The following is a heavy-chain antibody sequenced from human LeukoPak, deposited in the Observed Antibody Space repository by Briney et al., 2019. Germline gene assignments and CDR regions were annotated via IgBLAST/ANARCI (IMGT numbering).Heavy chain of an antibody. Sequence: SDTLSLTCAVYGGSFSGYYWSWIRQPPGKGLEWIGEINHGGSTNYNPSLKSRVTISVDTSKNQFSLKLSSVTAADTAVYYCARGSGGSSSWYYWGQGTLVTVSS. V-gene: IGHV4-34*01. D-gene: IGHD6-13*01. CDR3: ARGSGGSSSWYY. J-gene: IGHJ4*02. CDR1: GGSFSGYY. CDR2: INHGGST.